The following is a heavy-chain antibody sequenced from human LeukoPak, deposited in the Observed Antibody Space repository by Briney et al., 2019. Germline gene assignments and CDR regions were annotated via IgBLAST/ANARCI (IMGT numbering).Heavy chain of an antibody. V-gene: IGHV3-23*01. CDR3: ARLTGYSSESWFDP. J-gene: IGHJ5*02. Sequence: GGSLRLSCEASGFSFSNYAMSWVRQSPGKGLEWVSGISGSGASTYHTDSVKGRFTISRDNSKNTLYLQMDSLRAEDTAVYYCARLTGYSSESWFDPWGQGTLVTVSS. CDR1: GFSFSNYA. D-gene: IGHD3-9*01. CDR2: ISGSGAST.